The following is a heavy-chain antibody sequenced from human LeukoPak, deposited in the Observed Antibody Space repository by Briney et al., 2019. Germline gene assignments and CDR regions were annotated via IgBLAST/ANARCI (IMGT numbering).Heavy chain of an antibody. V-gene: IGHV3-7*01. CDR3: ARDRGYSTFDN. CDR1: GFPFSNYW. CDR2: MKEDGGEI. J-gene: IGHJ5*02. D-gene: IGHD4-23*01. Sequence: GGSLRLSCAASGFPFSNYWMSWVRQAPGKGLEWVANMKEDGGEINYVDSVKGRFTIPRDNAKNSLYLHMNSLRVEDTAVYYCARDRGYSTFDNWGQGTLVTVSS.